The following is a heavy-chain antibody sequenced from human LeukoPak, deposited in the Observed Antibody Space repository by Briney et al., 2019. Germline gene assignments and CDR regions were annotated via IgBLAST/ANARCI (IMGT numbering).Heavy chain of an antibody. D-gene: IGHD7-27*01. CDR2: INSDGSST. J-gene: IGHJ4*02. V-gene: IGHV3-74*01. CDR1: GLTFSIYW. Sequence: GSLRLSCAASGLTFSIYWMHWVRQAPGKGLVWVSRINSDGSSTNYADSVKGRFTISRDNSKNTLYLQMNSLRAEDTAVYYCAREIGTGELDYWGQGTLVTVSS. CDR3: AREIGTGELDY.